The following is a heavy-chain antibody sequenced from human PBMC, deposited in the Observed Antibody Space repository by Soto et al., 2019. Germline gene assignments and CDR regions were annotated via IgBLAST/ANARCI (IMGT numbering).Heavy chain of an antibody. J-gene: IGHJ4*02. V-gene: IGHV1-69*01. CDR2: ILPMFDRP. CDR1: GGTFNTYA. D-gene: IGHD3-16*02. Sequence: QVQLVQSATEVKKPGSAVRVSCKASGGTFNTYAMNWVRQAPGQGLEWMGGILPMFDRPRYAQKFQGRVTITVAEPTNTAYMAPSSPRSDDTAVYYCTRSIGSGGVIGGFDYWGQGTLVTVSS. CDR3: TRSIGSGGVIGGFDY.